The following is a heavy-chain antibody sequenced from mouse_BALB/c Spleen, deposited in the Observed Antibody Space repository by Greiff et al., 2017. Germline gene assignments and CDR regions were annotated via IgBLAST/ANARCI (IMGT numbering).Heavy chain of an antibody. J-gene: IGHJ2*01. V-gene: IGHV10-1*02. CDR1: GFTFNTYA. D-gene: IGHD2-14*01. CDR3: VRPNRYDAYYFDY. CDR2: IRSKSNNYAT. Sequence: EVQVVESGGGLVQPKGSLKLSCAASGFTFNTYAMNWVRQAPGKGLEWVARIRSKSNNYATYYADSVKDRFTISRDDSQSMLYLQMNNLKTEDTAMDYCVRPNRYDAYYFDYWGQGTTLTVSS.